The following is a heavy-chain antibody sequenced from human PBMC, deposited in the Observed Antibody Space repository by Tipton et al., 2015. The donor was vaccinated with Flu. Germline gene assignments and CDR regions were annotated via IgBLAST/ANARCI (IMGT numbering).Heavy chain of an antibody. CDR1: GFTVSDYY. Sequence: VQLVQSGGGLIQPGGSLRLSCAASGFTVSDYYMSWVRQAPGKGLEWVSVIYTGGITYTADSVKGRFSISRDNSKNTLYLQMNSLRVEDTAVYYCARDSISRRTYYFDYWGQGTLVTVSS. J-gene: IGHJ4*02. V-gene: IGHV3-53*01. CDR3: ARDSISRRTYYFDY. CDR2: IYTGGIT. D-gene: IGHD2/OR15-2a*01.